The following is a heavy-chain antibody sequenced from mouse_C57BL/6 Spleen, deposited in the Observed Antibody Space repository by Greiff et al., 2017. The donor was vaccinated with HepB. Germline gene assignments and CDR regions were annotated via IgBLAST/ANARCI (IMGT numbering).Heavy chain of an antibody. J-gene: IGHJ2*01. CDR3: ARESNYGRDFDY. D-gene: IGHD2-5*01. CDR1: GYTFTSYW. V-gene: IGHV1-52*01. CDR2: IDPSDSET. Sequence: QVQLQQPGAELVRPGSSVKLSCKASGYTFTSYWMHWVKQRPIQGLEWIGNIDPSDSETHYNQNFKDKATLTVDKSSSTAYMQLSSLTSEDSAVYYCARESNYGRDFDYWGQGTTLTVAS.